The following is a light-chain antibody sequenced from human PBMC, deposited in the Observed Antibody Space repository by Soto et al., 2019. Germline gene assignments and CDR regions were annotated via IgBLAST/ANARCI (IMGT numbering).Light chain of an antibody. CDR2: LGV. J-gene: IGKJ5*01. CDR3: MQALETPT. CDR1: QSLLHSNGNNY. V-gene: IGKV2-28*01. Sequence: DIVLTQSPLSLPVTPGEPASISCRSSQSLLHSNGNNYLAWYLQKTGQSPILLIYLGVNRATGXPVXFSGSGSGTDFTLKIDRVEAEDLGVYYCMQALETPTFGQGTRLEI.